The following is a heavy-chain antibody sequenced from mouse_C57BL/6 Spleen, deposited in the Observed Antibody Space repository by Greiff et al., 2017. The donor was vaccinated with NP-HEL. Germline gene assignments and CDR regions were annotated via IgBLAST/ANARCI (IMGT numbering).Heavy chain of an antibody. V-gene: IGHV1-64*01. D-gene: IGHD2-5*01. Sequence: QVQLEQPGAELVKPGASVKLSCKASGYTFTSYWMHWVKQRPGQGLEWIGMIHPNSGSTNYNEKFKSKATLTVDKSSSTAYMQLSSLTSDDSAVYYCARSYYSNYAWFAYWGQGTLVTVSA. J-gene: IGHJ3*01. CDR1: GYTFTSYW. CDR2: IHPNSGST. CDR3: ARSYYSNYAWFAY.